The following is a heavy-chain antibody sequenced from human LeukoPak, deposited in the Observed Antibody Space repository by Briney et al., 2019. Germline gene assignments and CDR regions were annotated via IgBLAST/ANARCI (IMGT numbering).Heavy chain of an antibody. CDR1: GGTFSSYA. Sequence: SVKLSCKASGGTFSSYAISWVRQAPGQGLEWMGRIIPIFGTANYAQKFQGRVTITTDESTSTAYMELSSLRSEDTAVYYCARESRDGYNFDYWGQGTLVTVSS. V-gene: IGHV1-69*05. D-gene: IGHD5-24*01. CDR3: ARESRDGYNFDY. CDR2: IIPIFGTA. J-gene: IGHJ4*02.